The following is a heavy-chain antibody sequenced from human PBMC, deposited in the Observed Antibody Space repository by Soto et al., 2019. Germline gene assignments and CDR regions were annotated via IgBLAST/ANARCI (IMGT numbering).Heavy chain of an antibody. CDR1: GFTFSSYA. Sequence: GGSLRLSCAASGFTFSSYAIHWVRQAPGKGLEWVAVISNGGGERYYADSVKGRFTVSRDNSKNTLFLQMSSLRGEDAAVYYCARDRLFESNTYYFNYGMDIWGQGTTVTVSS. D-gene: IGHD3-9*01. CDR2: ISNGGGER. V-gene: IGHV3-30-3*01. CDR3: ARDRLFESNTYYFNYGMDI. J-gene: IGHJ6*02.